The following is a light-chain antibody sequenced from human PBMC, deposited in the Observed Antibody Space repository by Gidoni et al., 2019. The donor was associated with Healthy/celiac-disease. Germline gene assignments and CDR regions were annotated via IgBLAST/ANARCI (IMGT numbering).Light chain of an antibody. CDR1: HGISSY. V-gene: IGKV1-9*01. J-gene: IGKJ5*01. Sequence: IQLTQSPSFLSASVGDRVTITCRASHGISSYLAWYQQKPGKAPKLLIYAASTLQSGVPSRYSGSGSGTEFTLTSSSLQPEDFATYYCQQLNSYPITFGQGTRLEIK. CDR3: QQLNSYPIT. CDR2: AAS.